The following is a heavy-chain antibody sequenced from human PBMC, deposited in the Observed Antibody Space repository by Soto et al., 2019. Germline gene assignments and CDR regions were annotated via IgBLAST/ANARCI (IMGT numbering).Heavy chain of an antibody. D-gene: IGHD3-16*02. J-gene: IGHJ3*02. Sequence: GGSLRLSCAASGFTFSNAWMSWVRQAPGKGLEWVGRIKSKTDGGTTDYAAPVKGRFTISRDDSKNTLYLQMNSLKTEDTAVYYCTTPYDYIWGSYRKRQDAFDIWGQGTMVTVSS. CDR1: GFTFSNAW. CDR3: TTPYDYIWGSYRKRQDAFDI. CDR2: IKSKTDGGTT. V-gene: IGHV3-15*01.